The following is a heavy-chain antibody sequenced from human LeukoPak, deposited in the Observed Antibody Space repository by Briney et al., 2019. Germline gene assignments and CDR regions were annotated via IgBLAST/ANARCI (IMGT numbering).Heavy chain of an antibody. CDR2: IYNSETT. Sequence: PSETLSLTCTVSGGAISSYYWSWIRQPPGKGLEWIAYIYNSETTNYNPSLKSRVTISVDTSKNQFSLKLSSVTAADTAVYYCAGATDDYGERYNWFDPWGQGTLVTVSS. V-gene: IGHV4-59*12. D-gene: IGHD4-17*01. CDR1: GGAISSYY. CDR3: AGATDDYGERYNWFDP. J-gene: IGHJ5*02.